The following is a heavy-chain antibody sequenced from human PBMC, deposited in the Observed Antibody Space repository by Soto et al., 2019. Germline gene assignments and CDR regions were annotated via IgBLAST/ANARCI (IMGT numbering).Heavy chain of an antibody. CDR1: GFAFSSYG. J-gene: IGHJ4*02. V-gene: IGHV3-33*01. CDR3: VSQEYSSSWYYPSY. Sequence: QVQLVESGGGVVQSGRSLRLSCAASGFAFSSYGMHWVRQAPGKGLEWVAAIWYDGNNKRYADSVKGRFTISRDNSKNTLYLQMNSLRAEDTAVYYCVSQEYSSSWYYPSYWGQGTLVTVSS. CDR2: IWYDGNNK. D-gene: IGHD6-13*01.